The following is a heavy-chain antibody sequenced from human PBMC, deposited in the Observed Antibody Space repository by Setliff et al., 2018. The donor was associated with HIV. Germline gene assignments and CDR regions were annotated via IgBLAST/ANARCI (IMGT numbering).Heavy chain of an antibody. CDR2: MYPKSGNT. CDR3: ARGYCSSTSCYGIYYFDN. CDR1: GYNFTSHD. V-gene: IGHV1-8*01. Sequence: ASVKVSCKASGYNFTSHDINWVRQAPGQGLEWMGWMYPKSGNTGYARKFQGRVIMTRKTSISTAYMELRSLRSDDTAVYYCARGYCSSTSCYGIYYFDNWGQGTPVTVSS. J-gene: IGHJ4*02. D-gene: IGHD2-2*01.